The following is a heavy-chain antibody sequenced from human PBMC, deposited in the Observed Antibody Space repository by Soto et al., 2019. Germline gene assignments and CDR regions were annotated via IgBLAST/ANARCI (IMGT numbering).Heavy chain of an antibody. Sequence: QVQLQESGPGLVKPSQTLSLTCTVSGGSISTGGYYWNWIRQHPGKGLEWIGYFYYSGSTYYNPSRKSRVTLSVTTSKNQSSRKPSSVTAADPGVYYCASSVFPWGQGTLVTVSS. V-gene: IGHV4-31*03. D-gene: IGHD1-26*01. CDR1: GGSISTGGYY. J-gene: IGHJ5*02. CDR3: ASSVFP. CDR2: FYYSGST.